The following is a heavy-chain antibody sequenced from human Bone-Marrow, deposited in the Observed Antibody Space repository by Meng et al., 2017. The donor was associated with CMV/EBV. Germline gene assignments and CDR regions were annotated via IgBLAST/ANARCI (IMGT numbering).Heavy chain of an antibody. CDR1: GYTFTSYY. V-gene: IGHV1-46*01. D-gene: IGHD4-11*01. CDR2: INPSGGST. Sequence: ASVKVSCKASGYTFTSYYMHWVRQAPGQGLEWMGIINPSGGSTSYAQKFQGRVTMTRDTSTSTVYMELSSLRAEDTAVYHCAREVTKMTTVRSEEGASDYWGQGTLVTVSS. J-gene: IGHJ4*02. CDR3: AREVTKMTTVRSEEGASDY.